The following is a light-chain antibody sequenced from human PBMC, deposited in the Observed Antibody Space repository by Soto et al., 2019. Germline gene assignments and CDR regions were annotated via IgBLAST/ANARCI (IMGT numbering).Light chain of an antibody. CDR3: QQYYSTVSFT. CDR2: WAS. Sequence: DIVMTQSPDSLALSLGERATINCKSSQSVLYSSNNKNYLAWYQQKPGQPPKLLIYWASTRESGVPDRFSGSGSGTDFTLTISSLQAEDVAVYYCQQYYSTVSFTFGPGTKVNIK. CDR1: QSVLYSSNNKNY. V-gene: IGKV4-1*01. J-gene: IGKJ3*01.